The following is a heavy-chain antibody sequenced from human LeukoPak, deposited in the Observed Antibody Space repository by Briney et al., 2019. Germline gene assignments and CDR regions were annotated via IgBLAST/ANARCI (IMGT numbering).Heavy chain of an antibody. Sequence: GGSLRLSCAASGFTFSSSAMSWVRQAPGKGLEWVSSISGSGGSTFYADSVKGRFTISRDNSKNTLYLQMDSLRAEDTAVYYCAKVADARGAFDYWGQGTLVTASS. J-gene: IGHJ4*02. CDR2: ISGSGGST. CDR3: AKVADARGAFDY. V-gene: IGHV3-23*01. CDR1: GFTFSSSA.